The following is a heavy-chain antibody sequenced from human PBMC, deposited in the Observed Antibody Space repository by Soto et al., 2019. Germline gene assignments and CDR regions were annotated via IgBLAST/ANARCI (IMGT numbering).Heavy chain of an antibody. CDR2: ISGSGGST. V-gene: IGHV3-23*01. J-gene: IGHJ4*02. CDR1: GFTFSSYA. Sequence: EVQLLESGGGLVQPGGSLRLSCAASGFTFSSYAMSWVRQAPGKGLEWVSAISGSGGSTYYADSVKGRFTISRDNSKNTLYLQMNSLRAEDAAVYYCAKGVEPGIAVAPDYWGQGTLVTVSS. CDR3: AKGVEPGIAVAPDY. D-gene: IGHD6-19*01.